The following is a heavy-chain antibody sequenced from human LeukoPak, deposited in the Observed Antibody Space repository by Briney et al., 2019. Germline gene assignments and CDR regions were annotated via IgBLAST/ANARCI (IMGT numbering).Heavy chain of an antibody. CDR3: ARRHRWELGRLGTGWYFDL. D-gene: IGHD1-26*01. CDR2: IYYSGST. V-gene: IGHV4-59*01. Sequence: PSETLSLTCTVSGGSISSYYWSWVRQPPGKGREWVGYIYYSGSTTSNPSLKSRVTISGATSKTQFSLKLSSLTAADTAVYYCARRHRWELGRLGTGWYFDLWGRGTLVTVSS. J-gene: IGHJ2*01. CDR1: GGSISSYY.